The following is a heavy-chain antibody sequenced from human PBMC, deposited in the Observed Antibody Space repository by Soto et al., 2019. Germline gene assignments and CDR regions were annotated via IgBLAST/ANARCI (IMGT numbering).Heavy chain of an antibody. CDR3: ARDLRQVPIFGVVIMPEIYYYYGMDV. CDR2: ITPIFGTA. D-gene: IGHD3-3*01. CDR1: GGTFSSYA. J-gene: IGHJ6*02. Sequence: SVKVSCKASGGTFSSYAISWVRQAPGQGLEWMGGITPIFGTANYAQKFQGRVTVTADESTSTAYMELSSLRSEDTAVYYCARDLRQVPIFGVVIMPEIYYYYGMDVWGQGTTVTVSS. V-gene: IGHV1-69*13.